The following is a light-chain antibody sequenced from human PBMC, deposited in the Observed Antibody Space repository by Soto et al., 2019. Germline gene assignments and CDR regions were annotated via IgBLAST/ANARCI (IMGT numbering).Light chain of an antibody. J-gene: IGKJ1*01. Sequence: EIVMTQSPAILSVSPGERGTLSCRASQDIGTKLAWYQQKPGQAPSLLMYDVSTRASAAPARFSGSGSGSEFTLTISSLQPEDFATYYCQQLNSLSSFGQGTKVDIK. CDR3: QQLNSLSS. V-gene: IGKV3-15*01. CDR2: DVS. CDR1: QDIGTK.